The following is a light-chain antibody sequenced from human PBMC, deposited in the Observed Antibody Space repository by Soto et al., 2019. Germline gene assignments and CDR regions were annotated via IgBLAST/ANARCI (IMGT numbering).Light chain of an antibody. CDR1: QNVYSNF. CDR3: HQYGNSPLT. CDR2: GAS. Sequence: ETVLTQSPGTLSLSPGDRATLSCRASQNVYSNFVGWYQQRPGQAPRLLIYGASTRATDIPDRFSGSASGTDFTLTISRLEPDDFAVYFCHQYGNSPLTFGPGTKLDF. J-gene: IGKJ3*01. V-gene: IGKV3-20*01.